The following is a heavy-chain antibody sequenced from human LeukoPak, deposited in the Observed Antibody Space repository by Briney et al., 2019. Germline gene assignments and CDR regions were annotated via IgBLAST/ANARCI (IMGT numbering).Heavy chain of an antibody. Sequence: GGSPRLSCAASGFTFSNAWMNWVRQAPGKGLEWVANIKQDGSAKYCVDSVKGRFTISRDNTKNSLYLQMNGLRAEDTALYYCARDAGRTLDLWGRGTLVTVSS. J-gene: IGHJ2*01. D-gene: IGHD1-7*01. CDR2: IKQDGSAK. CDR1: GFTFSNAW. V-gene: IGHV3-7*03. CDR3: ARDAGRTLDL.